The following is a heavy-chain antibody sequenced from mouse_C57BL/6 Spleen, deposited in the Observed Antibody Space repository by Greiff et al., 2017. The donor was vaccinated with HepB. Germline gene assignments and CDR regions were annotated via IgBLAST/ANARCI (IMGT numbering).Heavy chain of an antibody. CDR2: IWWDDDK. CDR3: SRSTYYSNLWSFDV. D-gene: IGHD2-5*01. J-gene: IGHJ1*03. V-gene: IGHV8-8*01. Sequence: QVTLKESGPGILQPSQTLSLTCSFSGFSLSTFGMGLGWIRQPSGEGLEWLAHIWWDDDKYYNPALKSRLAISKDTSKNQVCLKIANVDTSDTATYYCSRSTYYSNLWSFDVWGTGTTVTVSS. CDR1: GFSLSTFGMG.